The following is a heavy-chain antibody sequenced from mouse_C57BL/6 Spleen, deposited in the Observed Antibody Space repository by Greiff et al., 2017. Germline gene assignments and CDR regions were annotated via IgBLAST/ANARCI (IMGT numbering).Heavy chain of an antibody. CDR3: ARSNYGYFDV. CDR1: GYTFTSYW. CDR2: IDPSDSYT. Sequence: QVQLQQSGAELVKPGASVKLSCKASGYTFTSYWMQWVKQRPGQGLEWIGEIDPSDSYTNYNQKFKGKATLTVDTSSSTAYMQLSSLTSEDSAVYYCARSNYGYFDVWGTGTTVTVSS. V-gene: IGHV1-50*01. J-gene: IGHJ1*03. D-gene: IGHD2-5*01.